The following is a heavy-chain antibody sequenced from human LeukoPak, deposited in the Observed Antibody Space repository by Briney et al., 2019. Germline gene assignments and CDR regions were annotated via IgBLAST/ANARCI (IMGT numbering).Heavy chain of an antibody. CDR2: INPSGGST. D-gene: IGHD2-15*01. Sequence: ASVKVSCKASGYTFTRYCIHWVRQAPGQGLEWMGIINPSGGSTSYAQKFQGRVTMTRDTSTSTVYMELSSLRSEDTAVYYCARDFSGVVAPSYFDYWGQGTLVTVSS. J-gene: IGHJ4*02. V-gene: IGHV1-46*01. CDR3: ARDFSGVVAPSYFDY. CDR1: GYTFTRYC.